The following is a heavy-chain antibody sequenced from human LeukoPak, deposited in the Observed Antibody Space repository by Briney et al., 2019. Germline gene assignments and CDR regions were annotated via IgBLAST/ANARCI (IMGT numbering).Heavy chain of an antibody. Sequence: YWGWIRQPPGKGLEWIGNIYYSGSTYYNPSLQSRVTMSVDTSKNQFSLKLNSVTAADTAVYYCARGTMVRGVIIESRWFDPWGQGTLVTVSS. D-gene: IGHD3-10*01. CDR2: IYYSGST. J-gene: IGHJ5*02. CDR3: ARGTMVRGVIIESRWFDP. CDR1: Y. V-gene: IGHV4-39*07.